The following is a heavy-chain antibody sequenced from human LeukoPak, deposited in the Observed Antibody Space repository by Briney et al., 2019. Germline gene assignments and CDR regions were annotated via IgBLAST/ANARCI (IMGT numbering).Heavy chain of an antibody. J-gene: IGHJ4*02. Sequence: SVKVSCKASGGTFSSYAISGVRQAPGQGLEWMGGIIPIFGTANYAQKFQGRVTITTDESTSTAYMELSSLRSEDTAVYYCARTRLHRLYEIVDHYWGQGTLVTVSS. V-gene: IGHV1-69*05. D-gene: IGHD3-16*02. CDR3: ARTRLHRLYEIVDHY. CDR2: IIPIFGTA. CDR1: GGTFSSYA.